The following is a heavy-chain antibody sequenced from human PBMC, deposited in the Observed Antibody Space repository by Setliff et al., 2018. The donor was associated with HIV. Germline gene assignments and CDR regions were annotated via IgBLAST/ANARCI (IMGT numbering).Heavy chain of an antibody. V-gene: IGHV1-46*01. J-gene: IGHJ5*02. Sequence: GASVKVSCKAFGYTFTDHHIHWMRQAPGHGLEWIGIVNPLLGLTSHSQKFQGRVTMTRDTSTSTVYMELNNLRFDDTAVYYCVRDNWNLGSVHNWFDPWGQGTVVTVSS. D-gene: IGHD1-7*01. CDR2: VNPLLGLT. CDR3: VRDNWNLGSVHNWFDP. CDR1: GYTFTDHH.